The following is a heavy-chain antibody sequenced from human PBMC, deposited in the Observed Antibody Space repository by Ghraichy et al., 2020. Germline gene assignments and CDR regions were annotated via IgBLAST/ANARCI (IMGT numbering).Heavy chain of an antibody. CDR3: GRGGYIYGSNTIDY. Sequence: GESLNISCAASGFTFNTYYMTWVRQAPGKGLEWVANIKQDGSEKYYVDSVKGRFTISRDNAKDSVYLQMNSLRAEDTAVYYCGRGGYIYGSNTIDYWGQGSQVIVSS. J-gene: IGHJ4*02. V-gene: IGHV3-7*04. D-gene: IGHD5-18*01. CDR2: IKQDGSEK. CDR1: GFTFNTYY.